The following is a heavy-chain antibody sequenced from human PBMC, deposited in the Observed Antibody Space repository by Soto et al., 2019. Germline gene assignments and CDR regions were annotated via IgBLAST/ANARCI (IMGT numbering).Heavy chain of an antibody. CDR3: ASSYGSGYRAFDY. J-gene: IGHJ4*02. V-gene: IGHV1-69*02. CDR1: GDTFTFYS. Sequence: QVQLVQSGAAVKRPGSSVKVSCTASGDTFTFYSINWVRQAPGLGLEWMGRINPILSMSNYAQRFQGRVTMTADKSTSTAYMELSSLRSEDTAIYYCASSYGSGYRAFDYWGQGALVTVSS. CDR2: INPILSMS. D-gene: IGHD3-10*01.